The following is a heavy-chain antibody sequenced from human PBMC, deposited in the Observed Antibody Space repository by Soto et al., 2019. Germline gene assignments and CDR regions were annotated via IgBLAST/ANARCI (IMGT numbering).Heavy chain of an antibody. J-gene: IGHJ3*02. D-gene: IGHD2-21*02. CDR2: IYYSGST. CDR3: ARIGGDDAFDI. CDR1: GGSISSYY. V-gene: IGHV4-59*01. Sequence: PSETLSLTCTVSGGSISSYYWSWIRQPPGKGLEWIGYIYYSGSTNYNPSLKSRVTISVDTSKNQFSLKLSSVTAADTAVYYCARIGGDDAFDIWGQGTMVTVSS.